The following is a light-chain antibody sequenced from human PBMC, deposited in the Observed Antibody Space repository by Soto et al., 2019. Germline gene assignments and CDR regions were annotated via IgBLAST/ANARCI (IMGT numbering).Light chain of an antibody. V-gene: IGKV3-20*01. CDR1: QSVSSSY. CDR3: QQYGNSRWT. CDR2: GTS. Sequence: EIVLTQSPDTLSLSPGERATLSYRASQSVSSSYLAWYQQTPGQAPRLLIYGTSNRATGIPDRFSGSGSGTDFTLTISRLEPEDFAVYYCQQYGNSRWTFGQGTKVE. J-gene: IGKJ1*01.